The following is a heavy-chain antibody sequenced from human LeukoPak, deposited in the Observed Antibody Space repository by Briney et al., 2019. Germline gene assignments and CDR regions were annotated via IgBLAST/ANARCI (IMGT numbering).Heavy chain of an antibody. CDR2: IYPGDSDT. CDR3: ARSSDSSGFYDYFDY. J-gene: IGHJ4*02. CDR1: GYSFTSYW. V-gene: IGHV5-51*01. D-gene: IGHD3-22*01. Sequence: GESLKISCEGSGYSFTSYWIGWVRPMPGKGREWVAIIYPGDSDTIYSPSFQGQVTISADNSISTAYLQWSSLKASDTAMYYCARSSDSSGFYDYFDYWGQGTLVTVSS.